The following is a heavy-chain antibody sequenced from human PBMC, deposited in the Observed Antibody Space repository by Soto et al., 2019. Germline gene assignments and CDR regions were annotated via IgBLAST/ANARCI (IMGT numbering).Heavy chain of an antibody. V-gene: IGHV3-23*01. Sequence: EVQLLESGGGLVQPGGSLRLSCAASGFTFSSYAMSWVRQAPGKGLEWVSAISGGGDITYYADSVKGRFTISRGNSKNTLYLQVNSLRVEDTAVYYCAKASGNSYGELDYWGQGTLVTVSS. CDR1: GFTFSSYA. CDR3: AKASGNSYGELDY. J-gene: IGHJ4*02. D-gene: IGHD5-18*01. CDR2: ISGGGDIT.